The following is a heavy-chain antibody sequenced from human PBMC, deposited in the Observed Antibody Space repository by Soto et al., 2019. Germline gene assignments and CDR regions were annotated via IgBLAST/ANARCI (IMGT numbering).Heavy chain of an antibody. D-gene: IGHD2-15*01. CDR1: GFTFSTYW. Sequence: PGGSLRLSCAASGFTFSTYWMHWVRQVPGKGLVWVSRISSDKSATTYADSVKGRFTISRDDAKNTLYLQMNSLRAEDTAVYYCAQLGYCSNATCYSSIWGQGTLVTVSS. V-gene: IGHV3-74*01. CDR3: AQLGYCSNATCYSSI. J-gene: IGHJ4*02. CDR2: ISSDKSAT.